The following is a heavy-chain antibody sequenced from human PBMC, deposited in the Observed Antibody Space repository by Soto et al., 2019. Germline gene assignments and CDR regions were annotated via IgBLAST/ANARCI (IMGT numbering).Heavy chain of an antibody. Sequence: GSLRLSCAASGFTFSSYWMSWVRQAPGKGLEWVTSIKQDGSEKQYVDSVKGRFTISRDNAENSLYLQMNSLRADDTAVYYCARVWHLEEFSGYRPFGHWGQGTLVTVSS. V-gene: IGHV3-7*01. CDR1: GFTFSSYW. D-gene: IGHD3-16*01. CDR2: IKQDGSEK. J-gene: IGHJ4*02. CDR3: ARVWHLEEFSGYRPFGH.